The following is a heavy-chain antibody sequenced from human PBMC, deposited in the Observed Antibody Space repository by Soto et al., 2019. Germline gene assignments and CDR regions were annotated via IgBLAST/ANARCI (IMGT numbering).Heavy chain of an antibody. CDR2: ISAYNGNT. D-gene: IGHD3-3*01. Sequence: ASVKVSCKASGYTFTSYGISWVRQAPGQGLEWMGWISAYNGNTNYAQKLQGRVTMTTDTSASTAYMELSGLRSEDTAVYYCARSFWSGPDRLDVWGKGTTVTVSS. J-gene: IGHJ6*04. CDR3: ARSFWSGPDRLDV. V-gene: IGHV1-18*01. CDR1: GYTFTSYG.